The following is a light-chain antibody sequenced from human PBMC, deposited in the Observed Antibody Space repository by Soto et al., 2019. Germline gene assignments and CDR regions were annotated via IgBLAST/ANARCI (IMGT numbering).Light chain of an antibody. Sequence: QSVLTQPASVSGSPGQSITISCTGTSSDVGSYNFVSWYQQSPGKAPKLIIYEDNKRPSRVSNRFSGSKSGDTASLTISGLQADDEADYYCCSFAGRTTWVFGGGTKLTVL. CDR3: CSFAGRTTWV. CDR2: EDN. V-gene: IGLV2-23*01. J-gene: IGLJ3*02. CDR1: SSDVGSYNF.